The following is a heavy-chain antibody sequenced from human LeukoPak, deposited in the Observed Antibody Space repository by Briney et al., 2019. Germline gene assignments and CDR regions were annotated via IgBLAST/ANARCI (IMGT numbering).Heavy chain of an antibody. CDR3: ARDLGYCSGGSCFNWFDP. Sequence: GGSLRLSCAASGFTFSSYSMNWVRQAPGKGLGWVSSISSSSSYIYYADSVKGRFTISRDNAKNSLYLQMNSLRAEDTAVYYCARDLGYCSGGSCFNWFDPWGQGTLVTVSS. CDR2: ISSSSSYI. CDR1: GFTFSSYS. D-gene: IGHD2-15*01. V-gene: IGHV3-21*04. J-gene: IGHJ5*02.